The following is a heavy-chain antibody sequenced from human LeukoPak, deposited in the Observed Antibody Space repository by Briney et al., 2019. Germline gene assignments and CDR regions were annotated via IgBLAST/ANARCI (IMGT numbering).Heavy chain of an antibody. V-gene: IGHV4-39*07. CDR1: GGSISSSSYY. CDR2: IYYSGST. D-gene: IGHD2-15*01. CDR3: ARERGRDLMRTCDY. J-gene: IGHJ4*02. Sequence: SETLSLTCTVSGGSISSSSYYWGWIRQPPGKGLEWIGSIYYSGSTYYNPSLKSRVTISVDTSKNQFSLKLSSVTAADTAVYYCARERGRDLMRTCDYWGQGTLVTVSS.